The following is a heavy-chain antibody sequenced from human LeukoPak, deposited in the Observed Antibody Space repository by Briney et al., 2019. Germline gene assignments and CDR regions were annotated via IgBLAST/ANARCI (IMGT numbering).Heavy chain of an antibody. J-gene: IGHJ4*02. CDR1: GYTFTSYD. D-gene: IGHD3-10*01. CDR2: MNPNSGNT. CDR3: ARALLWFGELSYPS. Sequence: ASVKVSCKAPGYTFTSYDINWVRQATGQGLEWMGWMNPNSGNTGYAQKFQGRVTMTRNTSISTAYMELSSLRSEDTTVYYCARALLWFGELSYPSWGQGTLVTVSS. V-gene: IGHV1-8*01.